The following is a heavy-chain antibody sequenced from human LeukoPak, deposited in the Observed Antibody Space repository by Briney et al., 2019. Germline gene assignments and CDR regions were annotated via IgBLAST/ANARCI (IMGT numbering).Heavy chain of an antibody. CDR2: IYYSGST. CDR1: GGSISSYY. V-gene: IGHV4-59*01. Sequence: SETLSLTCTVSGGSISSYYWSWIRQPPGKGLEWIGYIYYSGSTNYNPSLKSRVTISVDTSKNQFSLKLSSVTAADTAVYYCASTRGYRYGYIDYWGQGTLVTVSS. CDR3: ASTRGYRYGYIDY. D-gene: IGHD5-18*01. J-gene: IGHJ4*02.